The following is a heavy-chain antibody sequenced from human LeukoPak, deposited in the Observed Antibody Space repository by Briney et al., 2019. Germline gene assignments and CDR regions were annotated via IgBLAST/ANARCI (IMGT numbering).Heavy chain of an antibody. V-gene: IGHV3-23*01. Sequence: GGSLRLSCAASGFTFSSYAMSWVRQPPGKGLEWVSAISGSGGDTFYADSVKGRFTISRENFKNTLSLQMNSLRAEDTALYYFARDLSYSSGWSDYWGQGTLVTVSS. J-gene: IGHJ4*02. D-gene: IGHD6-13*01. CDR3: ARDLSYSSGWSDY. CDR2: ISGSGGDT. CDR1: GFTFSSYA.